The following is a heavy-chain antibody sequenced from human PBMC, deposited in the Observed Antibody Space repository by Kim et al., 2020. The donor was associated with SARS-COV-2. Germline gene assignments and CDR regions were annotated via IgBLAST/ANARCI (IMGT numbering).Heavy chain of an antibody. J-gene: IGHJ3*02. D-gene: IGHD3-10*01. Sequence: SQTLSLTCAISGDSVSSNSAAWNWIRQSPSRGLEWLGRTYYRSKWYSDYAESVKSRITIKSDTSKNQFSLQLNSVIPEDTAVYYCARDPGDAFDIWGQGTMVTVSS. V-gene: IGHV6-1*01. CDR2: TYYRSKWYS. CDR3: ARDPGDAFDI. CDR1: GDSVSSNSAA.